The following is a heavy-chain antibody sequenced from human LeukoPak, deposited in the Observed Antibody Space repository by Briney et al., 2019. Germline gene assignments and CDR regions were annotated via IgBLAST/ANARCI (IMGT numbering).Heavy chain of an antibody. CDR2: IYPGDSDT. D-gene: IGHD2-21*01. Sequence: GESLQISCKGSHSHFTSYWIGWARQLNGKGLEWMGIIYPGDSDTSYSPSFQSQVTISAVKSISTAYLQWSSLKASDTAMYYCARRSRSDSTPRYGMDVWGQGTTVTVSS. CDR3: ARRSRSDSTPRYGMDV. J-gene: IGHJ6*02. CDR1: HSHFTSYW. V-gene: IGHV5-51*01.